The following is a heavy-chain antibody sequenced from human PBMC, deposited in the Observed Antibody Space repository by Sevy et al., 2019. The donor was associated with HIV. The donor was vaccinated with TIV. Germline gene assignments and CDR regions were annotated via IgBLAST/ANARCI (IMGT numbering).Heavy chain of an antibody. CDR2: ISGSGGYT. CDR1: AFTFKSYA. CDR3: AKDQGDYIWGTYRH. V-gene: IGHV3-23*01. Sequence: GGSLRLSCAASAFTFKSYAMTWVRQAPGKGLEWISSISGSGGYTKYADSVKGRFTISRDNSKNTLYLQMNSLRAEDTAVYYCAKDQGDYIWGTYRHWGQGTLVTVSS. D-gene: IGHD3-16*02. J-gene: IGHJ4*02.